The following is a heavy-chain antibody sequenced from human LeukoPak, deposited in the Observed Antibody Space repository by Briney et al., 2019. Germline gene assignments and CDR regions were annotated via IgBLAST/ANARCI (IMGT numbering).Heavy chain of an antibody. J-gene: IGHJ3*02. V-gene: IGHV3-30*03. CDR2: ISYDGSNK. CDR1: RFTFRKHG. Sequence: GSLKLPWVAPRFTFRKHGKDWVRQAPGKGPEWVAVISYDGSNKYYADSVKGRFTISRDNSKNTLYLQMNSLRAEDTAVYYCAVYDSTFDAFDIWGQGTMVTVSS. D-gene: IGHD3-22*01. CDR3: AVYDSTFDAFDI.